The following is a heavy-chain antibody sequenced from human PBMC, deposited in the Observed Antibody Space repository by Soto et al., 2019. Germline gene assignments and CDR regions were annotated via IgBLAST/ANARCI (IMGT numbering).Heavy chain of an antibody. Sequence: QVQLQESGPGLVKPSETLSLTCTVSSGSISSYYWSWIRQPPGKGLEWIGYIYYSGSTNYNPSLKSRVTISVDTSKNQFALKLGSVTAADTAVYYCARGSRGSRSSSDYWGQGTLVIVSS. CDR1: SGSISSYY. D-gene: IGHD1-26*01. V-gene: IGHV4-59*01. CDR2: IYYSGST. J-gene: IGHJ4*02. CDR3: ARGSRGSRSSSDY.